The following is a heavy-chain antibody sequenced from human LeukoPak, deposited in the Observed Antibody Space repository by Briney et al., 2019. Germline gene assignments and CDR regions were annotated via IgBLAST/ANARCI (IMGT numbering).Heavy chain of an antibody. Sequence: SETLSLTCAVYGGSFSGCYWSWIRQPPGKGLEWIGEINHSGTSNYNPSLKSRVTISVDTSKNQFSLRLSSVTAADTAVYYCGSWRLAPSGVDVWGQGTTVTVSS. J-gene: IGHJ6*02. CDR3: GSWRLAPSGVDV. CDR2: INHSGTS. CDR1: GGSFSGCY. D-gene: IGHD2-21*02. V-gene: IGHV4-34*01.